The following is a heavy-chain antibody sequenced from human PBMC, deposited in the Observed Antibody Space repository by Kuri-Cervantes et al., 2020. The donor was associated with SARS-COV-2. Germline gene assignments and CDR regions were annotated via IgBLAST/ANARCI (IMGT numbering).Heavy chain of an antibody. CDR3: ARLEWRYDY. V-gene: IGHV4-39*01. Sequence: SETLSLTCTVSGGSIGSSHYWGWSRQPPGKGLEWIGSIRNGGSTYFNPSLKSRVSISVDTSKNHVSLRLTSVTAADTAVYFCARLEWRYDYWGQGTLVTVSS. D-gene: IGHD5-12*01. CDR1: GGSIGSSHY. CDR2: IRNGGST. J-gene: IGHJ4*02.